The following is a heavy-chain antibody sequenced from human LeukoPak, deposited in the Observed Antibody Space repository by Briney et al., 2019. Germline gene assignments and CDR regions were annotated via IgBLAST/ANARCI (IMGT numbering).Heavy chain of an antibody. CDR1: GFTFDDYT. CDR3: ATEAYYYDSSGPPGGY. D-gene: IGHD3-22*01. Sequence: PGGSLRLSCAASGFTFDDYTMHWVRQAPGKGLEWVSLISWDGGSTYYADSVKGRFTISRDNSKNSLYLQMNSLRTEDTALYYCATEAYYYDSSGPPGGYWGQGTLVTVSS. J-gene: IGHJ4*02. V-gene: IGHV3-43*01. CDR2: ISWDGGST.